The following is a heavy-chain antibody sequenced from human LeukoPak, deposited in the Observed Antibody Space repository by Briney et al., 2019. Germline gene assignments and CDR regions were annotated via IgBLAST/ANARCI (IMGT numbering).Heavy chain of an antibody. D-gene: IGHD2-2*02. CDR1: GGSISSYY. J-gene: IGHJ5*02. CDR3: ARAAVVVPAAIVWFDP. CDR2: IYYSGST. V-gene: IGHV4-59*01. Sequence: PSETLSLTXTVSGGSISSYYWSWIRQPPGKGLEWIGYIYYSGSTNYNPSLKSRVTISVDTSKNQFSLKLSSVTAADTAVYYCARAAVVVPAAIVWFDPWGQGTLVTVSS.